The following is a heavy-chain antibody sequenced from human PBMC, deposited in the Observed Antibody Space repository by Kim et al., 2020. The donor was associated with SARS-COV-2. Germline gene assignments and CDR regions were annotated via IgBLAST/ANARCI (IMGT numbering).Heavy chain of an antibody. Sequence: GGSLRLSCAASGFSFSDFDIHWVRQASGKGLEWVGRIRGSSEPTSLAYAASLKVTITIARDDSKHNAQLQMPSLKTEDVDDCYCFKCVVTTFQLDPWALG. J-gene: IGHJ5*02. CDR1: GFSFSDFD. CDR2: IRGSSEPTSL. V-gene: IGHV3-73*01. D-gene: IGHD3-22*01. CDR3: FKCVVTTFQLDP.